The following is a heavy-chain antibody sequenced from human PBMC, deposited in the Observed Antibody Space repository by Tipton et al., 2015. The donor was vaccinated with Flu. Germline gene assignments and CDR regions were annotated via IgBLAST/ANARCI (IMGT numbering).Heavy chain of an antibody. CDR2: MYTSGSG. CDR1: GGSLSSYY. V-gene: IGHV4-4*07. Sequence: TLSLTCTVSGGSLSSYYWSWIRQPAGKGLEWIGRMYTSGSGNYNPSLKSRLTMSVDASRQQFSLNLRSMTAADTAVYYCVRGSGSGTYVIFDYWGQGTLVTVSS. CDR3: VRGSGSGTYVIFDY. D-gene: IGHD3-10*01. J-gene: IGHJ4*02.